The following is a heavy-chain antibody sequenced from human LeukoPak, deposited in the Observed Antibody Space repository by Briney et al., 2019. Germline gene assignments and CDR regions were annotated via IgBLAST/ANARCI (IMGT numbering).Heavy chain of an antibody. Sequence: ASVKVSCKASGYTFTGYYMHWVRQAPGQGLEWMGWINPNSGGTNYAQKFQGRVTMTRDTSISTAYMELSRLRSDDTAVYYCASRPDNSGYYSFDYWGQGTLVTVSS. V-gene: IGHV1-2*02. CDR1: GYTFTGYY. CDR3: ASRPDNSGYYSFDY. J-gene: IGHJ4*02. CDR2: INPNSGGT. D-gene: IGHD3-22*01.